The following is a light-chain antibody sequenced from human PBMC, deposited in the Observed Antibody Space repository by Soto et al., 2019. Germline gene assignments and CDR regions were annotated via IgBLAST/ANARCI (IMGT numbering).Light chain of an antibody. CDR3: QQYNDYSWT. CDR2: KAY. CDR1: QSIGIW. V-gene: IGKV1-5*03. Sequence: IKMTQSPSTLSASVGDRVAITCRASQSIGIWLAWYQQKPGKAPRFLIYKAYSLESGVPSRFSGSGYGTEFTLTISSLQPDDFATYYCQQYNDYSWTFGQGTKVEIK. J-gene: IGKJ1*01.